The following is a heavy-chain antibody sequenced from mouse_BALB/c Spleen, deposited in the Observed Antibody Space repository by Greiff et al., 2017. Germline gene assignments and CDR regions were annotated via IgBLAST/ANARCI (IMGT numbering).Heavy chain of an antibody. CDR2: IYWDDDK. Sequence: QVTLKVSGPGILQPSQTLSLTCSFSGFSLSTSGMGVSWIRQPSGKGLEWLAHIYWDDDKRYNPSLKSRLTISKDTSRNQVFLKITSVDTADTATYYCARRTGYEGFAYWGQGTLVTVSA. D-gene: IGHD2-2*01. CDR3: ARRTGYEGFAY. V-gene: IGHV8-12*01. J-gene: IGHJ3*01. CDR1: GFSLSTSGMG.